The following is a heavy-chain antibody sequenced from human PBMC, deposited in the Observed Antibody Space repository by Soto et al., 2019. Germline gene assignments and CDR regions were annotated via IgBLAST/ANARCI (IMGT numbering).Heavy chain of an antibody. J-gene: IGHJ4*02. CDR3: ARVGHYYDSSGYFYYFDY. V-gene: IGHV3-9*01. D-gene: IGHD3-22*01. Sequence: PGGSLRLSCAASGFTFDDYAMHWVRQAPGKGLEWVSGISWNSGSIGYADSVKGRFTISRDNAKNSLYLQMNSLRAEDTAVYYCARVGHYYDSSGYFYYFDYWGQGTLVTVSS. CDR1: GFTFDDYA. CDR2: ISWNSGSI.